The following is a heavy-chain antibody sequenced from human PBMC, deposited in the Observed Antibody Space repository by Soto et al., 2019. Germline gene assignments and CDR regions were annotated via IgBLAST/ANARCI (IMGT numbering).Heavy chain of an antibody. CDR3: ARSPRSSPYFDY. Sequence: GESLKNSCQCSGYTFSNFWIAWVRQLPGKGLEWMGIIYPGDYETRYSPSFHGKVTISADRSIGTAYLQWSSLEASDSAFYFCARSPRSSPYFDYWGQGALVTVSS. J-gene: IGHJ4*02. CDR1: GYTFSNFW. D-gene: IGHD6-13*01. CDR2: IYPGDYET. V-gene: IGHV5-51*01.